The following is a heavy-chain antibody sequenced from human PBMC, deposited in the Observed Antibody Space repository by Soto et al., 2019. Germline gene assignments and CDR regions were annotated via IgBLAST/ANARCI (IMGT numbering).Heavy chain of an antibody. CDR1: GFTFSSYA. CDR2: ISGSGGST. D-gene: IGHD2-15*01. CDR3: AKRDVKSVAAIYYYYYCMDV. Sequence: PGGSLRLSCAASGFTFSSYAISWVRQAPGKGLEWVSAISGSGGSTYYADSVKGRFTISRDNSKNTLYLQMNSLRAEDTAVYYCAKRDVKSVAAIYYYYYCMDVWGQETTVTVSS. V-gene: IGHV3-23*01. J-gene: IGHJ6*02.